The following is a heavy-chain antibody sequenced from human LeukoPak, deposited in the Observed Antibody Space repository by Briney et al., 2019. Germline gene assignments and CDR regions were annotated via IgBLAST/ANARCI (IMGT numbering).Heavy chain of an antibody. CDR2: ISYDGSNK. J-gene: IGHJ4*02. D-gene: IGHD3-10*01. V-gene: IGHV3-30-3*01. Sequence: GGSLRLSCAASGFTFSSYAMHWVRQAPGKGLEWVAVISYDGSNKYYADSVKGRFTISRDNSKNTLYLQMNSLRAEDTAVYYCARTTYYYGSGSYFDLDYWGQGTLVTVSS. CDR3: ARTTYYYGSGSYFDLDY. CDR1: GFTFSSYA.